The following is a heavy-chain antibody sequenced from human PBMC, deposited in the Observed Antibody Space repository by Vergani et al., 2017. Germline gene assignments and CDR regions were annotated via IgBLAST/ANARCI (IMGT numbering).Heavy chain of an antibody. CDR2: VDPEDGER. D-gene: IGHD4-23*01. J-gene: IGHJ3*02. CDR3: ATLTTLVTLDALDI. CDR1: GYTFTDYY. Sequence: EVQLVQSGAEVKKPGATVKISCKFSGYTFTDYYMHWVQQAPGKGHEWMGLVDPEDGERIYAEKFQGRVTITADTSTDTAYMELSSRRSEDTAVYYCATLTTLVTLDALDIWGQGTMVTVSS. V-gene: IGHV1-69-2*01.